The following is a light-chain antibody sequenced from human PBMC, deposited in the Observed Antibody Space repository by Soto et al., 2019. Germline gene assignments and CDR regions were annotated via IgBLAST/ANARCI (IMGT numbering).Light chain of an antibody. CDR1: QSVGTW. CDR2: AAS. J-gene: IGKJ3*01. CDR3: QKYDRAPFT. Sequence: DIQMTQSPSTLSASVGGRVTITCRASQSVGTWVAWYQQKPGKAPKLLIYAASTLQSGVPSRFSGSGSGTDFTLTINSLQPEDIATYYCQKYDRAPFTFGPGTKVDIK. V-gene: IGKV1-27*01.